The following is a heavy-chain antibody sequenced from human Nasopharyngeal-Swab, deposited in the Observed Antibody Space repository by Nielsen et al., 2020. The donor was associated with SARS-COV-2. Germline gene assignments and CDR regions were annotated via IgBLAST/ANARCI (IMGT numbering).Heavy chain of an antibody. CDR3: ATDLRYCTNGVCYTKAADAFDI. D-gene: IGHD2-8*01. CDR1: GYTLTELS. Sequence: ASVTVSCKVSGYTLTELSMHWVRQAPGKGLGWMGGFDPEDGETIYAQKFQGRVTMTEDTSTDTAYMELSSLRSEDTAVYYCATDLRYCTNGVCYTKAADAFDIWGQGTMVTVSS. J-gene: IGHJ3*02. CDR2: FDPEDGET. V-gene: IGHV1-24*01.